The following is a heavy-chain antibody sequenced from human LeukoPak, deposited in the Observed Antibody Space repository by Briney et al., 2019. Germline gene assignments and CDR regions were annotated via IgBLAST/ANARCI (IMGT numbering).Heavy chain of an antibody. CDR2: IIPIFGTA. Sequence: ASVKVSCKASGGTFSSYAISWVRQAPGQGLEWMGGIIPIFGTANYAQKFQGRVTVTADESTSTAYMELSSLRSEDTAVYYCASIGDFWSGYYRDYGMDVWGQGTTVTVSS. J-gene: IGHJ6*02. D-gene: IGHD3-3*01. CDR3: ASIGDFWSGYYRDYGMDV. V-gene: IGHV1-69*13. CDR1: GGTFSSYA.